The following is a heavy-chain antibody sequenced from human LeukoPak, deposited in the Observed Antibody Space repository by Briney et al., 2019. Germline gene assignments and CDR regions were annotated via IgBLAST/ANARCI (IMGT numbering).Heavy chain of an antibody. V-gene: IGHV3-23*01. CDR3: AKAPVTTCSGAYCYPFDY. D-gene: IGHD2-21*01. J-gene: IGHJ4*02. CDR1: GFTLSSYA. CDR2: ISVSGNT. Sequence: GGSLRLSRAASGFTLSSYAMSWVRQAPGKGLEWVSAISVSGNTYHADSVKGRFTISRDSSKNTLYLQMNRLRAEDAAVYYCAKAPVTTCSGAYCYPFDYWGQGTLVTVSS.